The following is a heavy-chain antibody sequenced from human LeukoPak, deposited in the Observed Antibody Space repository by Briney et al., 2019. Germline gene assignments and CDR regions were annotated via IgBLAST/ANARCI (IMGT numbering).Heavy chain of an antibody. CDR1: GGSVSSGSYY. J-gene: IGHJ4*02. CDR2: IYTSGST. V-gene: IGHV4-61*02. D-gene: IGHD6-13*01. CDR3: ARGRQPGYFDY. Sequence: SETLSLTCTVSGGSVSSGSYYWSWIRQPAGKGLEWIGRIYTSGSTNYNPSLKSRVTMSVDTSKNQFSLKLSSVTAADTAVYYCARGRQPGYFDYWGQGTLVTVSS.